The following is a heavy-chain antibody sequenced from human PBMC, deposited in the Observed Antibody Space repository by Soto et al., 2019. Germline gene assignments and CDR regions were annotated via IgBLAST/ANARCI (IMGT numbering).Heavy chain of an antibody. J-gene: IGHJ6*02. D-gene: IGHD3-10*01. CDR2: IYTSGST. Sequence: PSETLSLTCTVSGGSISSYYWSWIRQPAGKGLEWIGRIYTSGSTNYNPSLKSRVTVSVDTSKNQFSLKLSSVTAADTAVYYCARESPLMVRGVIIIGNRPTIPARPYYYYGMDVWGQGTTVTVSS. V-gene: IGHV4-4*07. CDR3: ARESPLMVRGVIIIGNRPTIPARPYYYYGMDV. CDR1: GGSISSYY.